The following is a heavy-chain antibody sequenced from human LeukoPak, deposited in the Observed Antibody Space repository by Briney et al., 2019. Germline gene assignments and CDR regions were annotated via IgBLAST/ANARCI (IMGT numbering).Heavy chain of an antibody. CDR2: IYWNDDK. D-gene: IGHD2-2*01. Sequence: SGPTLVKPTRTLTLTCTFSGFSLSTSGVGVGWIRQPPGKALEWLALIYWNDDKRYSPSLKSRLTITKDTSKNQVVLTMTNMDPVDTATYYCARPITGRGYCDSTSCLDAFDIWGQGTMVTVSS. CDR3: ARPITGRGYCDSTSCLDAFDI. CDR1: GFSLSTSGVG. J-gene: IGHJ3*02. V-gene: IGHV2-5*01.